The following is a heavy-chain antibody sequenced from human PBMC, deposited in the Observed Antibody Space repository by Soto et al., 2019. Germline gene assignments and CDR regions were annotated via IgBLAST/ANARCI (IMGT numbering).Heavy chain of an antibody. CDR1: GYTFTSYS. CDR2: ISAYNGNT. CDR3: ASSLLVGYGLEGESD. V-gene: IGHV1-18*01. J-gene: IGHJ4*02. Sequence: QVQLVQSGAEVKKPGASVKVSCKASGYTFTSYSISWVRLAPGQGLEWMGWISAYNGNTNYAQKLQGRVTMTTDTSTSTAYMELRSLRSDDTAVYYCASSLLVGYGLEGESDWGQGTMVIVSS. D-gene: IGHD5-18*01.